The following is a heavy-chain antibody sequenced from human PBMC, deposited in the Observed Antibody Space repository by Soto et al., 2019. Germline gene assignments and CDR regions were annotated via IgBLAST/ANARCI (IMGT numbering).Heavy chain of an antibody. Sequence: ASVKVSCKASGYTFTGYYMHWVRQAPGQGLEWMGWINPNSGGTNHAQKFQGWVTMTRDTSISTAYMELSRLRSDDTAVYYCARVRIGDYYDSSGHNAFDICGQRTMVTVSS. V-gene: IGHV1-2*04. D-gene: IGHD3-22*01. CDR1: GYTFTGYY. CDR2: INPNSGGT. J-gene: IGHJ3*02. CDR3: ARVRIGDYYDSSGHNAFDI.